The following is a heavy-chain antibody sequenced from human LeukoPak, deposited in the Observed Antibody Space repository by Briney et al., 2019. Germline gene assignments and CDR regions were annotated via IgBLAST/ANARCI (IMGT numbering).Heavy chain of an antibody. CDR1: GFTFSSYG. V-gene: IGHV3-33*06. Sequence: PGRSLRLSCAASGFTFSSYGMHWVRQAPGKGLEWVAVIWYDGSNKYYADSVKGRFTISRDNSKNTLYLQMNSLRAEDTAVYYCAKVSGNSYGEFDYWGQGTLVTVSS. CDR3: AKVSGNSYGEFDY. CDR2: IWYDGSNK. D-gene: IGHD5-18*01. J-gene: IGHJ4*02.